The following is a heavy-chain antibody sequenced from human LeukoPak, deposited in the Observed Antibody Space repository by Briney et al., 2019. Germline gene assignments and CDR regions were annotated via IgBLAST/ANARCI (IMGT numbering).Heavy chain of an antibody. Sequence: ASVKVSCKASGYTFTSYGISWVRRAPGQGLEWMGWISAYNGNTNYAQKLQGRVTMTTDTSTSTAYMELRSLRSDDTAVYYCASPSGSYPEDAFDIWGQGTMVTVSS. CDR1: GYTFTSYG. CDR3: ASPSGSYPEDAFDI. J-gene: IGHJ3*02. CDR2: ISAYNGNT. D-gene: IGHD1-26*01. V-gene: IGHV1-18*01.